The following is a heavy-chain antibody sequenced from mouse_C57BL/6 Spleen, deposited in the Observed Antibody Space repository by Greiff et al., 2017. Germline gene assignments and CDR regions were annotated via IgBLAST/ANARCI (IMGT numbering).Heavy chain of an antibody. D-gene: IGHD1-1*01. V-gene: IGHV1-39*01. CDR2: INPNYGTT. Sequence: EVKLMESGPELVKPGASVKISCKASGYSFTDYNMNWVKQSNGKSLEWIGVINPNYGTTSYNQKFKGKATLTVDQSSSTAYMQLNSLTSEDSAVYYCARGLFTTVVSYWYFDVWGTGTTVTVSS. J-gene: IGHJ1*03. CDR1: GYSFTDYN. CDR3: ARGLFTTVVSYWYFDV.